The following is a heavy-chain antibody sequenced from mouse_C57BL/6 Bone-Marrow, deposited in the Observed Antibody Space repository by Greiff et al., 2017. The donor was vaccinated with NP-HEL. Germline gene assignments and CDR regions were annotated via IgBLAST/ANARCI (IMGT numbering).Heavy chain of an antibody. J-gene: IGHJ2*01. CDR3: TKLDY. CDR1: GFTFSNYW. Sequence: EVQLVESGGGLVQPGGSMKLSCVASGFTFSNYWMNWVRQSPEKGLEWVAQIRLRSDNYATHYAESVKGRFTISRDDSKSSVYLQMNNLRAEDTGIYYCTKLDYWGQGTTLTVSS. V-gene: IGHV6-3*01. CDR2: IRLRSDNYAT.